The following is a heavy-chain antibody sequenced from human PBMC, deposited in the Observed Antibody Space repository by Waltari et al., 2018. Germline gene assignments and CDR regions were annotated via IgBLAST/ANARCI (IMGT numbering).Heavy chain of an antibody. Sequence: QVQLQESGPGLVKPSETLSLTCAVSGYSISRGYYWGWTRQPPGKGLEWIGSIYHSGSTYYNPSLKSRVTISVDTSKNQFSLKLSSVTAADTAVYYCARFEDYYYYMDVWGKGTTVTVSS. CDR2: IYHSGST. CDR1: GYSISRGYY. V-gene: IGHV4-38-2*01. J-gene: IGHJ6*03. CDR3: ARFEDYYYYMDV.